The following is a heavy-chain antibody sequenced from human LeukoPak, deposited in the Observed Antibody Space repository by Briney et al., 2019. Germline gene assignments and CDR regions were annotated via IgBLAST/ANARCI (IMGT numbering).Heavy chain of an antibody. CDR2: IKSKIDGGTI. V-gene: IGHV3-15*01. CDR1: GFTFSNAW. Sequence: GGSLRLSCTASGFTFSNAWMSWVRQAPGKGLEWVGRIKSKIDGGTIDYAGPVKGRFTISRDDSRNTVSLQMNSLKIEDTAVYYCTAALPWFDPWGQGTLVTVSS. CDR3: TAALPWFDP. J-gene: IGHJ5*02. D-gene: IGHD2-21*02.